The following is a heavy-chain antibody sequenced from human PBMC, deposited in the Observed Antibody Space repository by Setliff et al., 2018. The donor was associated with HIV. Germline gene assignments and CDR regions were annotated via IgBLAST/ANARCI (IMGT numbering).Heavy chain of an antibody. J-gene: IGHJ3*02. CDR3: AKGQSLRGYDWEYDAIDI. V-gene: IGHV3-23*01. Sequence: AGGSLRLSCAASGFTFSSYAVSWVRQAPGKGLEWVSTISGSGGITYYADSVKGRFTISRDNSKNTVYLRMNSLRAEDTALYYCAKGQSLRGYDWEYDAIDIWGQGTMVTVSS. D-gene: IGHD5-12*01. CDR1: GFTFSSYA. CDR2: ISGSGGIT.